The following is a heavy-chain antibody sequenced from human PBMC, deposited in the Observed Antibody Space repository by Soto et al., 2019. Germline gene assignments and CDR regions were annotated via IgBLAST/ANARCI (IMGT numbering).Heavy chain of an antibody. Sequence: QVQLVQSGAEVKKPGSSVKVSCQASGGSFRGQAVSWVRQAPGQGLEWLGGIIPIFRTTNYARKFQGRLTITADESTGTASMELTSLRSEDTSIYYCASGPTWGQGTLVTVSS. J-gene: IGHJ5*02. CDR3: ASGPT. CDR1: GGSFRGQA. CDR2: IIPIFRTT. V-gene: IGHV1-69*01.